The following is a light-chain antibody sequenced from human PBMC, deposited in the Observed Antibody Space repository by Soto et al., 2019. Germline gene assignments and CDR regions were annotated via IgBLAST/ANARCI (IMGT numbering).Light chain of an antibody. Sequence: EIVMKQSRSTLSVSTVERATVSCRASQSVSRNLAWYQQKPGQAPRLLIYGASTRATGIPARFSGSGSGTEFTLTISSLQSEDFAVYYCQQYDNWPPLIFGGGTKGDIK. V-gene: IGKV3-15*01. CDR3: QQYDNWPPLI. CDR2: GAS. CDR1: QSVSRN. J-gene: IGKJ4*01.